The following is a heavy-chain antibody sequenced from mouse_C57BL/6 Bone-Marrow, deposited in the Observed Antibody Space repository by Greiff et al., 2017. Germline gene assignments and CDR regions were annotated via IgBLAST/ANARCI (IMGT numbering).Heavy chain of an antibody. CDR1: GFTFSSYG. V-gene: IGHV5-6*01. J-gene: IGHJ2*01. Sequence: EVKLVESGGDLVKPGGSLTLSCAASGFTFSSYGMSWVRQTPDKRLEWVATISSGGSYTYSPDSVKGRFTISRDNAKNTLYLQMSSLKSEDTAMYYWARHEGYYFDYWGQGTTLTVSS. CDR3: ARHEGYYFDY. CDR2: ISSGGSYT.